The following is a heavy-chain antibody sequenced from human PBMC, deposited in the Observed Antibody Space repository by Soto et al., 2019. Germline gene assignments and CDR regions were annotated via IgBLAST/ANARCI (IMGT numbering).Heavy chain of an antibody. J-gene: IGHJ5*02. V-gene: IGHV4-31*01. Sequence: QVQLQESGPGLVKPSQTLSLTCTVSGGSISSGGYYWSWIRQHPGKGLEWIGYIYYSGSTYYNPTITSQVTITVYTFKHHSAMEPSSVASSCAAVYYCAGVPAPWGQGTLVTVSS. CDR3: AGVPAP. D-gene: IGHD2-15*01. CDR1: GGSISSGGYY. CDR2: IYYSGST.